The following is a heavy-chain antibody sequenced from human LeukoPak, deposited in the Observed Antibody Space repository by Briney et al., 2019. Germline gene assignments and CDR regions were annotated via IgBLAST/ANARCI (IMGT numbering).Heavy chain of an antibody. Sequence: PGGSLRLSCAASGFIFSNYGMHWVRQAPGKGLEWVAFIRYDGSNKYYADSVKGRFTISRDNSKNTLYLQMNSLRAEDTAVYYCAKEGSSGDYYYMDVWGKGTTVTVSS. V-gene: IGHV3-30*02. CDR2: IRYDGSNK. D-gene: IGHD3-10*01. CDR3: AKEGSSGDYYYMDV. CDR1: GFIFSNYG. J-gene: IGHJ6*03.